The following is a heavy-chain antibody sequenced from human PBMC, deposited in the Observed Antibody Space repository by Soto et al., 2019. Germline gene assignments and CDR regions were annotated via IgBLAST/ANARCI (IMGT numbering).Heavy chain of an antibody. D-gene: IGHD2-15*01. J-gene: IGHJ5*02. CDR1: GYTFTSYD. V-gene: IGHV1-8*01. CDR3: ARAQIGYCSGGSCYVGHWFDP. Sequence: QVQLVQSGAEVKKPGASVKVSCKASGYTFTSYDINWVRQATGQGLEWMGWMNPNSGNTGYAQKFHGRVTMTRKTTISTAYMELSSLRSEDTAVYYCARAQIGYCSGGSCYVGHWFDPWGQGTLVTVSS. CDR2: MNPNSGNT.